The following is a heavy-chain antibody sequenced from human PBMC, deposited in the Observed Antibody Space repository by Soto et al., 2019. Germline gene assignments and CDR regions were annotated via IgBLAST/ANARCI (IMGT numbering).Heavy chain of an antibody. J-gene: IGHJ4*02. CDR2: IYWDDDN. V-gene: IGHV2-5*02. Sequence: SGPTLVNPTQTLTLTCTFSGFSLSTSGVGVGWIRQPPGKALEWLALIYWDDDNLYSPSLKSRLTITKDTSKNQVVLTMTNMEPVEPAQYYCARLGSTWYPYWGQGTLVTVSS. D-gene: IGHD6-13*01. CDR3: ARLGSTWYPY. CDR1: GFSLSTSGVG.